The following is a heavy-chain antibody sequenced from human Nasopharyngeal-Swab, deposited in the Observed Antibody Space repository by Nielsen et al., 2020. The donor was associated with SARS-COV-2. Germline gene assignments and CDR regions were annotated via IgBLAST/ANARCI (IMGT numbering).Heavy chain of an antibody. Sequence: GGSLRLSCEASGFSVRTDYMGWVPQAPDKGLGWVSLIYSDGSTTYADSVKGRFTISRDSSKNTIFLQMNTLRAEDTAMYYCAHLRFLVIDQWGQGTLVIVSS. CDR1: GFSVRTDY. CDR3: AHLRFLVIDQ. V-gene: IGHV3-53*01. CDR2: IYSDGST. J-gene: IGHJ4*02. D-gene: IGHD3-3*01.